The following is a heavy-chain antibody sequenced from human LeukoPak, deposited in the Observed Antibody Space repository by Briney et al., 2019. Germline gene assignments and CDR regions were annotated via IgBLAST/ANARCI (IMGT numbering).Heavy chain of an antibody. D-gene: IGHD4-23*01. Sequence: ASVKVSCKASGYTFTSYGISWVRQAPGQGLEWMGWISAYNGNTNYAQKLQGRVTMTTDTSTSTAYMELRSLRSDDTAVYYCARVYGGSSSFLVPGYYYMDVWGKGTTVTVSS. J-gene: IGHJ6*03. V-gene: IGHV1-18*01. CDR3: ARVYGGSSSFLVPGYYYMDV. CDR2: ISAYNGNT. CDR1: GYTFTSYG.